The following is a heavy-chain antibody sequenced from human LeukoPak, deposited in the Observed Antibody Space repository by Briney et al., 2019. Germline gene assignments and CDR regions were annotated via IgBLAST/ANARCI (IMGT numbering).Heavy chain of an antibody. Sequence: SETLSLTCTVSGGSISSSISYWAWLRQPPGKGLEWIASIYYSGSTYHNPSLKTRVTISVDTSKNQFSLRLSSVTAADTAVYYCARGRTYYYDSSGPHYYYYMDVWGKGTTVTVSS. V-gene: IGHV4-39*01. CDR1: GGSISSSISY. J-gene: IGHJ6*03. CDR3: ARGRTYYYDSSGPHYYYYMDV. CDR2: IYYSGST. D-gene: IGHD3-22*01.